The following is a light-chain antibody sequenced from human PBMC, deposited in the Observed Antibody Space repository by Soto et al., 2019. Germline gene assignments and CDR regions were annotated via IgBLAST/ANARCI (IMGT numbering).Light chain of an antibody. V-gene: IGKV2-30*01. J-gene: IGKJ1*01. Sequence: FVMTQSPLSLPVTLGQPASISCRSSQSLVYTDGITYLNWFQQRPGQSPRRLISRVSNRDSGVPDRFSGSGSGTDFTLKISRMEAEDVGIYYCMQGTHWPWTFGQGTKVDIK. CDR2: RVS. CDR1: QSLVYTDGITY. CDR3: MQGTHWPWT.